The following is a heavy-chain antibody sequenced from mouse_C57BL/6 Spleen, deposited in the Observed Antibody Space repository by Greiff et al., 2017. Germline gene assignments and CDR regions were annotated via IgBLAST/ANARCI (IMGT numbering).Heavy chain of an antibody. D-gene: IGHD2-9*01. Sequence: QVQLQQPGAELVKPGASVKVSCKASGYTFTSYWMHWVKQRPGQGLEWIGRIHPSDSDTNYNQKFKGKATLTVDKSSSTAYIQLSSLTSEDSAVYYGALAPTMVTTLFDYWGQGTTLTVYS. CDR2: IHPSDSDT. CDR3: ALAPTMVTTLFDY. J-gene: IGHJ2*01. V-gene: IGHV1-74*01. CDR1: GYTFTSYW.